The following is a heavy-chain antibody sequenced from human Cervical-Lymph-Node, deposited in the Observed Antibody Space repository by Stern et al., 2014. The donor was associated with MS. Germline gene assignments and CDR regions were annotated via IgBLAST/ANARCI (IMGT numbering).Heavy chain of an antibody. CDR1: GGSFSGYY. CDR2: INHSGST. Sequence: QVQLQQWGAGLLKPSETLSLTCAVYGGSFSGYYWSWIRQPPGKGLEWIGEINHSGSTNYNPSLKSRVTISVDPSKNQFSLKLSSVTAADTAVYYCARSPIYPYDSSGYSFDYWGQGTLVTVSS. V-gene: IGHV4-34*01. D-gene: IGHD3-22*01. CDR3: ARSPIYPYDSSGYSFDY. J-gene: IGHJ4*02.